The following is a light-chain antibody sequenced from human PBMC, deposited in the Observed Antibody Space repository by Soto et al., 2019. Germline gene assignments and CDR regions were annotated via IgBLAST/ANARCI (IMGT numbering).Light chain of an antibody. Sequence: IQLTQSPSFLSASVGDRVTITCRASQGLSSYLAWYQQKPGKAPKLLIYGASTLQSGVPSRFSGSESGTEFTLTVSILQPEDFATYYCQQFYSYPWTFGQGTKVDIK. CDR2: GAS. CDR3: QQFYSYPWT. V-gene: IGKV1-9*01. J-gene: IGKJ1*01. CDR1: QGLSSY.